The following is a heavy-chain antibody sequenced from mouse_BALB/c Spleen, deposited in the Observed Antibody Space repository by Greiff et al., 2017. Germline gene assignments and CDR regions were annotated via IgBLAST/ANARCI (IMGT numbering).Heavy chain of an antibody. CDR3: ARSGWNFDY. CDR1: GYSITSDYA. J-gene: IGHJ2*01. V-gene: IGHV3-2*02. Sequence: EVHLVESGPGLVKPSQSLSLTCTVTGYSITSDYAWNWIRQFPGNKLEWMGYISYSGSTSYNPSLKSRISITRDTSKNQFFLQLNSVTTEDTATYYCARSGWNFDYWGQGTTLTVSS. CDR2: ISYSGST. D-gene: IGHD1-1*02.